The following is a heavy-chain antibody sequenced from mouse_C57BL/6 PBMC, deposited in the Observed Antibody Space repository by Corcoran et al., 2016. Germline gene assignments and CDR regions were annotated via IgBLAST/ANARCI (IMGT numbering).Heavy chain of an antibody. Sequence: QVQLQQSGAELVKPGASVKISCKASGYAFSSYWMNWVKLRPGKGLEWIGQIYPGDGDTNYNGKFKGKATLTADKSSSTAYMQLSSLTSEDSAVYFCARQLRLRNYAMDYWGQGTSVTVSS. CDR3: ARQLRLRNYAMDY. V-gene: IGHV1-80*01. CDR1: GYAFSSYW. CDR2: IYPGDGDT. D-gene: IGHD3-2*02. J-gene: IGHJ4*01.